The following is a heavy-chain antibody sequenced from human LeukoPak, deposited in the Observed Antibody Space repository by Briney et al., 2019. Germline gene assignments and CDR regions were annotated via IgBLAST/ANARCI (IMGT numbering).Heavy chain of an antibody. CDR1: GGSISSSHYY. J-gene: IGHJ3*02. Sequence: PSETLSLTCTVSGGSISSSHYYWGWIRQPPGKGLEWIGSIYHSGSTYYNPSLKSRVTISVDTSKNQFSLKLSSVTAADTAVYYCASPYVPAAAFDAFDIWGQGTMVTVSS. V-gene: IGHV4-39*07. CDR2: IYHSGST. D-gene: IGHD2-2*01. CDR3: ASPYVPAAAFDAFDI.